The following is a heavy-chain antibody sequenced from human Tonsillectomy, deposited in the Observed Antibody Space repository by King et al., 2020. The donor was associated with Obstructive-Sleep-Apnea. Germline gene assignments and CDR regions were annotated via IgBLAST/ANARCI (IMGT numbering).Heavy chain of an antibody. J-gene: IGHJ4*02. D-gene: IGHD5-12*01. Sequence: MQLQESGPGLVKPSETLSLTCTVSGGSISDYYWSWIRQPPGKGLEWIGYMYYSGNTNFNPSLKSRVTISADISKIQFSLRLSSVTAADTAGYYCARHRGVEDPGGYGDYFDYWGQGTLVTVSS. V-gene: IGHV4-59*08. CDR2: MYYSGNT. CDR3: ARHRGVEDPGGYGDYFDY. CDR1: GGSISDYY.